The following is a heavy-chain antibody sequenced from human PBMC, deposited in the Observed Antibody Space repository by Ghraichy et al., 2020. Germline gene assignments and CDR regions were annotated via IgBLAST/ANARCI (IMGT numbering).Heavy chain of an antibody. CDR2: ISSSSSYI. D-gene: IGHD3-22*01. Sequence: GGSLRLSCAASGFTFSSYSMNWVRQAPGKGLEWVSSISSSSSYIYYADSVKGRFTISRDNAKNSLYLQMNSLRAEDTAVYYCARASDSSGYSAAYYFDYWGQGTLVTVSS. J-gene: IGHJ4*02. CDR1: GFTFSSYS. CDR3: ARASDSSGYSAAYYFDY. V-gene: IGHV3-21*01.